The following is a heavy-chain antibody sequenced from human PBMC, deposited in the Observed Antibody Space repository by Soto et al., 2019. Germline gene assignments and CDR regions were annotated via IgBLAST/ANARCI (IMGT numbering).Heavy chain of an antibody. CDR3: ARGVTIFGVVIDYYYGMDV. Sequence: SETLSLTCTVSGGSISSGDYYWSWIRQPPGKGLEWIGYIYYSGSTYYNPSLKSRVTISVDTSKNQFSLKLSSVTAADTAVYYCARGVTIFGVVIDYYYGMDVWGQGTTVTVSS. J-gene: IGHJ6*02. V-gene: IGHV4-30-4*01. D-gene: IGHD3-3*01. CDR1: GGSISSGDYY. CDR2: IYYSGST.